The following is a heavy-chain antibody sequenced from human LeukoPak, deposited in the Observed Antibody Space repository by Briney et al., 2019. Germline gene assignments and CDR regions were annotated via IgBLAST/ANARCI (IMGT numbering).Heavy chain of an antibody. CDR3: ARHGTSGTNLNWFDP. CDR1: GGSIIITSYY. D-gene: IGHD1-1*01. J-gene: IGHJ5*02. Sequence: KPSETLSLTCTVSGGSIIITSYYWGWVRQPPGKGLEWIGSIYYSGSTYYNPSLKSRVTISVDTSKNQFSLKLSSVTAADTAVYYCARHGTSGTNLNWFDPWGQGTLVTVSS. CDR2: IYYSGST. V-gene: IGHV4-39*01.